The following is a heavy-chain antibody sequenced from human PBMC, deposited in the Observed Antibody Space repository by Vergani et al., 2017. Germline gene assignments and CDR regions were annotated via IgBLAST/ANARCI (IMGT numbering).Heavy chain of an antibody. CDR3: ARDRNYYSSGNGFDS. CDR2: IYYNGST. V-gene: IGHV4-59*01. Sequence: QVQLQESGPGLVKPSETLSLTCTVSGGSISSFLWSWIRQPPGKGLEWIGYIYYNGSTNYNPSLKSRVTISVDMSKNQFSLRLNSVSAADTAVYFCARDRNYYSSGNGFDSWGQGTLVTVSS. D-gene: IGHD3-10*01. CDR1: GGSISSFL. J-gene: IGHJ5*01.